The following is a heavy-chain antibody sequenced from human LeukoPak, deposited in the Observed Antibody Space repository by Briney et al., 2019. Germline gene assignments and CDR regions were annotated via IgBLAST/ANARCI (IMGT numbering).Heavy chain of an antibody. J-gene: IGHJ4*02. Sequence: KSGGSLRLSCAASGFTFSSYSMNWVRQAPGKGLEWVSSISSSSSYIYYADSVRGRFTISRDNAKNSLYLQMNSLRAEDTAVYYCAAHEEWELLYYSDYCGRGTLVTVT. V-gene: IGHV3-21*01. D-gene: IGHD1-26*01. CDR1: GFTFSSYS. CDR3: AAHEEWELLYYSDY. CDR2: ISSSSSYI.